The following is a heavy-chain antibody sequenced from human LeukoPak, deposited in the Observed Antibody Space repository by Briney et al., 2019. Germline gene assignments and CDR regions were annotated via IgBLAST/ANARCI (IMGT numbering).Heavy chain of an antibody. D-gene: IGHD6-13*01. Sequence: PGGSLRLSCAASGFTFSSYGMHWVRQAPGKGLEWVAVISYDGSNKYYADSVKGRFTISRDNSKNTLYLQMNSLRAEDTAVYYCARDQVRVAAAGRDGMDVWAKGPRSPSP. CDR2: ISYDGSNK. CDR1: GFTFSSYG. J-gene: IGHJ6*02. V-gene: IGHV3-30*03. CDR3: ARDQVRVAAAGRDGMDV.